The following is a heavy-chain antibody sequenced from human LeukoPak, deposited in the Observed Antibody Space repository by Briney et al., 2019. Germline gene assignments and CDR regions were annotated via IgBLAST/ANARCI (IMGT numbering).Heavy chain of an antibody. J-gene: IGHJ4*02. CDR1: GFTFSSYA. Sequence: EGSLRLSCAASGFTFSSYAMSWVRQAPGKGLEWVSAISGSGGSTYYADSVKGRFTISRDNSKNTLYLQMNSLRAEDTAVYYCAKDQWAWYFGYWGQGTLVTVSS. D-gene: IGHD1-26*01. CDR3: AKDQWAWYFGY. V-gene: IGHV3-23*01. CDR2: ISGSGGST.